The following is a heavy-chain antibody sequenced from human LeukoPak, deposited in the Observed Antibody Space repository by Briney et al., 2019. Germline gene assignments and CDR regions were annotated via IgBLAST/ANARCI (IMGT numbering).Heavy chain of an antibody. J-gene: IGHJ6*03. D-gene: IGHD6-13*01. CDR1: GGSISSSSYY. CDR3: ARVRQQLVSYYYYYYMDV. Sequence: SETLSLTCTVSGGSISSSSYYWGWIRQPPGKGLEWIGSIYYSGSTYYNPSLKSRVTISVDTSKNQFSLKLSSVTAADTAVYYCARVRQQLVSYYYYYYMDVWGKGTTVTVSS. V-gene: IGHV4-39*07. CDR2: IYYSGST.